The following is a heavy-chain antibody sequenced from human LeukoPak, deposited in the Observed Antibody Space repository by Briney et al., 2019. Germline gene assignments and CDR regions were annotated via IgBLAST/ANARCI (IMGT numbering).Heavy chain of an antibody. J-gene: IGHJ3*02. CDR3: ARGLTLPPDAFDI. D-gene: IGHD2-15*01. Sequence: GGSLRLSCAASGFTFSSYSMNWVRQAPGKGLEWVSSISSSSSYIYYADSVKGRFTISRDNAKNSLYLQMNSLRAEDTAVYYCARGLTLPPDAFDIWGQGTMVTVSS. CDR1: GFTFSSYS. CDR2: ISSSSSYI. V-gene: IGHV3-21*01.